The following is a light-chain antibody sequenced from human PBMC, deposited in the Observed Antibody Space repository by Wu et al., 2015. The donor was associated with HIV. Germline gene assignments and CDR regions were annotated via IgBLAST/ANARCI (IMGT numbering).Light chain of an antibody. CDR3: QQYHNWPFT. V-gene: IGKV3-15*01. Sequence: EIMMTESPVTLSVSVGERATLSCRASQSISNNFAWYQQKLGQPPRLLIFGASTRATGIPPRFSGSGSGTEFTLTISDMQSEDFAIYYCQQYHNWPFTFGPGTQVDIK. CDR2: GAS. CDR1: QSISNN. J-gene: IGKJ3*01.